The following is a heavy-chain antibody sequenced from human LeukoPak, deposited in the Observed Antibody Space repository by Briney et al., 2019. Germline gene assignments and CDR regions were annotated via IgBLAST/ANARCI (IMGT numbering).Heavy chain of an antibody. CDR2: INHSGST. CDR1: GGSFSGYY. V-gene: IGHV4-34*01. CDR3: ARGLPVPAAMLVGFDP. J-gene: IGHJ5*02. D-gene: IGHD2-2*01. Sequence: SETLSLTCAVYGGSFSGYYWSWIRQPPGKGLEWIGEINHSGSTNYNPSLKSRVTISVDTSKNQFSLKLSSVTAADTAVYYCARGLPVPAAMLVGFDPWGQGTLVTVSP.